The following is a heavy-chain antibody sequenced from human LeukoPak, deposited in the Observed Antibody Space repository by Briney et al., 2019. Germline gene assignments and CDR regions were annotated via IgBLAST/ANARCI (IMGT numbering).Heavy chain of an antibody. J-gene: IGHJ4*02. D-gene: IGHD3-10*01. Sequence: SETLSLTCAVSGGSISSGGYSWSWIRQPPGKGLEWIGYIYHSGSTYYNPSLKSRVTISVDRSKNQFSLKLSSVTAADTAVYYCASVGYFDYWGQGTLVTVSS. V-gene: IGHV4-30-2*01. CDR2: IYHSGST. CDR1: GGSISSGGYS. CDR3: ASVGYFDY.